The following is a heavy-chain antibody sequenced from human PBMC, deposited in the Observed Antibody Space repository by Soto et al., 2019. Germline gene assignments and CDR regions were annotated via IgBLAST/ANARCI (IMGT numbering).Heavy chain of an antibody. Sequence: QVQLVESGGGVVQPGRSLRLSCAASGFTFSSYGMHWVRQAPGKGLEWVAVISYDGSNKYYADSVKGRFTISRDNSKNTLYLQINSLRAEDTAVYYCAKVADASFHVVLWFGELSGPWDYYGMDVWGQGTTATVSS. CDR1: GFTFSSYG. J-gene: IGHJ6*02. CDR2: ISYDGSNK. CDR3: AKVADASFHVVLWFGELSGPWDYYGMDV. V-gene: IGHV3-30*18. D-gene: IGHD3-10*01.